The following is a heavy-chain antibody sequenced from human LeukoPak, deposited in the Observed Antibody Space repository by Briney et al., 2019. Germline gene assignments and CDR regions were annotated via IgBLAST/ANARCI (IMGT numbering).Heavy chain of an antibody. CDR3: ASSIAAAGSLDY. Sequence: PSETLSLTCTVSGGSISSYYWSWIRQPAGKGLEWIGRFYTSGSSNYNPSLKSRVTMSVDTSKNQFSLKLSSVTAADTAVYYCASSIAAAGSLDYWGQGTLVTVSS. J-gene: IGHJ4*02. D-gene: IGHD6-13*01. V-gene: IGHV4-4*07. CDR2: FYTSGSS. CDR1: GGSISSYY.